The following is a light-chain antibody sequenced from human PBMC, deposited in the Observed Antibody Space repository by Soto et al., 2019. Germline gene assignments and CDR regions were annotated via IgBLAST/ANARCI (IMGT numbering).Light chain of an antibody. V-gene: IGLV2-11*01. CDR2: DVS. CDR3: SSYTINRTYV. CDR1: SSDVGGYNY. Sequence: QSALTQPRSVSVSPGQPVTVSCTGTSSDVGGYNYVSWYQQHPGKAPQVMIYDVSKRPSGVPDRFSGSKSGNMASLTISGLQAEDEADYYCSSYTINRTYVFGTGTKVTVL. J-gene: IGLJ1*01.